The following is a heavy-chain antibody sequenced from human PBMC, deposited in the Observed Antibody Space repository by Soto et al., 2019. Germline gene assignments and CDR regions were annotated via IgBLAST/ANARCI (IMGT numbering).Heavy chain of an antibody. J-gene: IGHJ4*02. D-gene: IGHD6-6*01. V-gene: IGHV3-33*01. CDR1: GFTFSSYG. CDR2: IWYDGSNK. CDR3: ARVRPRETFFDY. Sequence: QVQLVESGGGVVQPGRSLRLSCAASGFTFSSYGMHWVRQAPGKGLEWVAVIWYDGSNKYYVDSVKGRFTISRDNSKNTLYLQMNSLRAEDTAVYYCARVRPRETFFDYWGQGTLVTVSS.